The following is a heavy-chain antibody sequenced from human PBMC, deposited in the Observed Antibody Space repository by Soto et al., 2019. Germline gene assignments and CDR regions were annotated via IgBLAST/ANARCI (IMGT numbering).Heavy chain of an antibody. CDR2: INHSGST. J-gene: IGHJ4*02. D-gene: IGHD6-19*01. CDR1: GGSFSGYY. V-gene: IGHV4-34*01. Sequence: QVQLQQWGAGLLKPSETLSLTCAVYGGSFSGYYWSWIRQPPGKGLEWIGEINHSGSTNYNPSLKRRVTISVDTSKNQFSRKLSSVTAADTAVYYCARCLAVAGTRDLDYWGQGTLVTVSS. CDR3: ARCLAVAGTRDLDY.